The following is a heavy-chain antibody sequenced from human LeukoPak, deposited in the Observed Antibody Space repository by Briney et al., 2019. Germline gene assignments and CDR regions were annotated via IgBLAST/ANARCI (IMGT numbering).Heavy chain of an antibody. D-gene: IGHD3-3*01. V-gene: IGHV3-30*04. Sequence: GGSLRLSCAASGFTFSSYAMHWVRQAPGGGLEWVAAISYDGSNKYYADSVKGRFTISRDNSKNTLYLQVNSLRAEDTAVYYCAREDYTTAWYYFDYWGQGTLVTVSS. CDR3: AREDYTTAWYYFDY. CDR1: GFTFSSYA. J-gene: IGHJ4*02. CDR2: ISYDGSNK.